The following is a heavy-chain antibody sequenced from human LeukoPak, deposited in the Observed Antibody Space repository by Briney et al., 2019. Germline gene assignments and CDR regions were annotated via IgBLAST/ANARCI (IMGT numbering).Heavy chain of an antibody. CDR2: IYTSGGT. CDR1: GGSISSGSYY. Sequence: KPSETLSLTCTVSGGSISSGSYYWSWIRQPAGKGLEWIGRIYTSGGTNYNPSLKSRVTISVDTSKNQFSLKLSSVTAADTAVYYCARHILLWFGPTGMDVWGQGTTVTVSS. J-gene: IGHJ6*02. CDR3: ARHILLWFGPTGMDV. D-gene: IGHD3-10*01. V-gene: IGHV4-61*02.